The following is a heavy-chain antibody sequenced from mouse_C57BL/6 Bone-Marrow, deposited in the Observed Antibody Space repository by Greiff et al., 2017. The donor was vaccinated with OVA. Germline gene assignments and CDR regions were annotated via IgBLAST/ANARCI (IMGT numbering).Heavy chain of an antibody. V-gene: IGHV1-64*01. CDR2: IHPNSGST. D-gene: IGHD2-3*01. CDR1: GYTFTSYW. J-gene: IGHJ4*01. Sequence: QVQLQQPGAELVKPGASVKLSCKASGYTFTSYWMHWVKQRPGKGLEWIGMIHPNSGSTNYNEKFKSKATLTVDKSSSTAYMQLSSLTSEDSAVYYCARSDYDGYYHAMDYWGQGTSVTVSS. CDR3: ARSDYDGYYHAMDY.